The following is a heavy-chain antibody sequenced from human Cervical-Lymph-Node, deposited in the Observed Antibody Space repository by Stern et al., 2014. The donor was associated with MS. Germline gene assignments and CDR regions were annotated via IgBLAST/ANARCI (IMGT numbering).Heavy chain of an antibody. CDR3: AKDISIAARTHCFDS. V-gene: IGHV3-9*01. CDR1: GFTFDDYA. D-gene: IGHD6-6*01. J-gene: IGHJ4*02. CDR2: ISWNSGSI. Sequence: EVHLVESGGDLVQPARSLRLSCAASGFTFDDYAMHWVRPVQGKGLVWVSGISWNSGSIGYADSVKGRFIISRDNAKNSLFLQMDSLGPDDTALYYCAKDISIAARTHCFDSWGKGTLVTVSS.